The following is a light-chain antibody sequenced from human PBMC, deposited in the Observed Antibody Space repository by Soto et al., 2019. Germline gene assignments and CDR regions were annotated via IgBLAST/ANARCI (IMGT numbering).Light chain of an antibody. Sequence: IVMTQSPATLSFSPGDRATLSCRASQSVRTNLAWYQLTPGQAPRLLIYGASTRATGIPARFSGSGSGTEFTLTISSLKPDDFATYYCQKYQSYSRKFGQGTKVDIK. CDR1: QSVRTN. CDR3: QKYQSYSRK. V-gene: IGKV3-15*01. CDR2: GAS. J-gene: IGKJ1*01.